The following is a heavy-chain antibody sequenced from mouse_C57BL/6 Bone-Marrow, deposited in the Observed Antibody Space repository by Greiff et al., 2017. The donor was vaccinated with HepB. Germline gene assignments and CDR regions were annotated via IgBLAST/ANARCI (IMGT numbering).Heavy chain of an antibody. D-gene: IGHD1-1*01. CDR2: IHPSDSDT. V-gene: IGHV1-74*01. CDR3: AIYGFPYYYGSSYYFDY. Sequence: VQLQQPGAELVKPGASVKVSCKASGYTFTSYWMHWVKQRPGQGLEWIGRIHPSDSDTNYNQKFKGKATLTVAQSSSTAYMQLSSLTSEDSAVYYCAIYGFPYYYGSSYYFDYWGQGTTLTVSS. J-gene: IGHJ2*01. CDR1: GYTFTSYW.